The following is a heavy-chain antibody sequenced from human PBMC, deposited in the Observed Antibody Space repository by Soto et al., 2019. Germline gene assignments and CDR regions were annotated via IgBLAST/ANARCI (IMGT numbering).Heavy chain of an antibody. CDR1: GFTFSGSA. CDR2: IRSKANSYAT. V-gene: IGHV3-73*01. Sequence: EVQLVESGGGLVQPGGSLKLSCAASGFTFSGSAMHWVRQASGKGLEWVGRIRSKANSYATAYAASVKGRFTISRDDSKNTAYLQMNSLKTEDTAVYYGTMDPDYWGQGTMVTVSS. J-gene: IGHJ4*02. CDR3: TMDPDY.